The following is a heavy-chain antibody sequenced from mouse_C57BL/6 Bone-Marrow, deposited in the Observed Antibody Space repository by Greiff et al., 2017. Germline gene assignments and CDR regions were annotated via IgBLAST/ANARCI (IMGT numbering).Heavy chain of an antibody. CDR1: GFNIKDDY. J-gene: IGHJ3*01. CDR3: TTEIYYYGSSPWFAY. Sequence: VQLQQSGAELVRPGASVKLSCTASGFNIKDDYMHWVKQRPEQGLEWIGWIDPENGDTEYASKFQGKATITADTSSNTAYLQLSSLTSEDTAVYYCTTEIYYYGSSPWFAYWGQGTLVTVSA. CDR2: IDPENGDT. V-gene: IGHV14-4*01. D-gene: IGHD1-1*01.